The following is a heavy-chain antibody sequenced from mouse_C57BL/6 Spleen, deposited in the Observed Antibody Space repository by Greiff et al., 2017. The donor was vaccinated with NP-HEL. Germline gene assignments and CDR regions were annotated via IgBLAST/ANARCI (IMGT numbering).Heavy chain of an antibody. CDR3: ASQVSYYYGSTHWYFDV. V-gene: IGHV1-85*01. J-gene: IGHJ1*03. Sequence: QLQQSGPELVKPGASVKLSCKASGYTFTSYDINWVKQRPGQGLEWIGWIYPRDGSTKYNEKFKGKATLTVDTSSSTAYMELHSLTSEDSAVYFCASQVSYYYGSTHWYFDVWGTGTTVTVSS. D-gene: IGHD1-1*01. CDR2: IYPRDGST. CDR1: GYTFTSYD.